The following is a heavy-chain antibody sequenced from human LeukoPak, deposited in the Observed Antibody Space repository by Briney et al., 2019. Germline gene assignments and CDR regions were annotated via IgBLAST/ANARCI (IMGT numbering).Heavy chain of an antibody. J-gene: IGHJ4*02. D-gene: IGHD7-27*01. CDR3: ARQLDRGLWAFDY. CDR1: GGSISSSSHF. CDR2: IYYSGST. V-gene: IGHV4-39*01. Sequence: PSETLSLTCTVSGGSISSSSHFWGWIRQPPGKGLEWIGSIYYSGSTYYNPSLKSRVTISIDTSRSQFSLKLSSVTAADTAVYYCARQLDRGLWAFDYWGQGTLVTVSS.